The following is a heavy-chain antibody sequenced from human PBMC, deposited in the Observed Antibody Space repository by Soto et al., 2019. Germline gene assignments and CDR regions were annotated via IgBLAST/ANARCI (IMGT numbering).Heavy chain of an antibody. V-gene: IGHV3-30*18. CDR2: ISYDGSNK. J-gene: IGHJ6*02. CDR1: GFTFSSYG. CDR3: AKDQNYYGSGSYYNDGWVWYYYGMDV. Sequence: QVQLVESGGGVVQPGRSLRLSCAASGFTFSSYGMHWVRQAPGKGLEWVAVISYDGSNKYYADSVKGRFTISRDNSKNTLYLQMNSLRAEDTAVYYCAKDQNYYGSGSYYNDGWVWYYYGMDVWGQGTTVTVSS. D-gene: IGHD3-10*01.